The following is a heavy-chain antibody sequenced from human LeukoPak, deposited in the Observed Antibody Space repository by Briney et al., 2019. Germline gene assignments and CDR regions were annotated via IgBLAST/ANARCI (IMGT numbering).Heavy chain of an antibody. CDR1: GGSFSGYY. J-gene: IGHJ4*02. V-gene: IGHV4-34*01. CDR3: ARLVDSSFVDY. D-gene: IGHD6-6*01. CDR2: INHSGST. Sequence: SETLSLTCAVYGGSFSGYYWSWIRQPPGKGLEWIGEINHSGSTNYNPSLKSRLTISVDTSKNQFSLKLSSVTAADTAVYYCARLVDSSFVDYWGQGTLVTVSS.